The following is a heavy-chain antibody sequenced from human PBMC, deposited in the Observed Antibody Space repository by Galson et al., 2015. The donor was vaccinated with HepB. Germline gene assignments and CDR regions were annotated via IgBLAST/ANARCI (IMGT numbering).Heavy chain of an antibody. CDR2: IKSKTDGGTT. CDR3: TTHGGSYGSGSYYNVIMY. Sequence: SLRLSCAASGFTFSNAWMNWVRQAPGKGLEWVGRIKSKTDGGTTDYAAPAKGRFTISRDDSKNTLYLQMNSLKTEDTAVYYCTTHGGSYGSGSYYNVIMYWGQGTLVTVSS. V-gene: IGHV3-15*07. CDR1: GFTFSNAW. D-gene: IGHD3-10*01. J-gene: IGHJ4*02.